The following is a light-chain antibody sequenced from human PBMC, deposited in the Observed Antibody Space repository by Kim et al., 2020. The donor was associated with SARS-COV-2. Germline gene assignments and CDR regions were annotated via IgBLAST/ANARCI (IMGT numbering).Light chain of an antibody. CDR2: GAS. CDR3: QQYGSSPLT. Sequence: EIVLTQSPGTLSLSPGERATLSCRASQSVSSSYLAWYQQKPGQAPRLLIYGASSRATGIPDRFSGSVSGTDFTLTIIRLEPEDFAVYYCQQYGSSPLTFGGLTKVDIK. J-gene: IGKJ4*01. V-gene: IGKV3-20*01. CDR1: QSVSSSY.